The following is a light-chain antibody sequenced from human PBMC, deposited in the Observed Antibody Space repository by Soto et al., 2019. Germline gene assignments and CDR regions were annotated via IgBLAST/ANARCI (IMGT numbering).Light chain of an antibody. CDR2: AAS. V-gene: IGKV1-39*01. CDR3: QQSYSTPYT. Sequence: DIQMTQSPSSLSASVGDRVTITCRASESISSYLSWYQVKPGKAPKLLIYAASSLQSGVPSRFSGSGSGTDYTLTISNLQPEDFATFYCQQSYSTPYTFGQGTKLEIK. J-gene: IGKJ2*01. CDR1: ESISSY.